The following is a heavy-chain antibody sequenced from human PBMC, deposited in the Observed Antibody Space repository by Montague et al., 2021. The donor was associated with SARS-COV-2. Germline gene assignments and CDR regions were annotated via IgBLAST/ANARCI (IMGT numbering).Heavy chain of an antibody. J-gene: IGHJ4*02. CDR3: ARDPGEFGLYYFDY. CDR1: GFTFSSNW. D-gene: IGHD3-16*01. V-gene: IGHV3-30*03. Sequence: SLRLSCAASGFTFSSNWMSWVRQAPGKGLEWVAVISYDGSNKYYADSVRGRFTISRDNSKSTLYLQMNSLSAEDTAVYYCARDPGEFGLYYFDYWGQGTLVTVSS. CDR2: ISYDGSNK.